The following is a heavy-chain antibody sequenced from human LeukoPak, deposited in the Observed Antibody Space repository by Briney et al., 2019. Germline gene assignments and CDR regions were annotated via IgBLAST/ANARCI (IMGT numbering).Heavy chain of an antibody. J-gene: IGHJ4*02. V-gene: IGHV4-4*07. CDR3: ARIADYYGDYLFDS. Sequence: PSETLSLTCSVSGGSTSSYFWGWIRQPGGKGLEWIGRVSSSGITDYNPSLRGRVTMSLDTSKNQFSLTLYAVTAADTAVYYCARIADYYGDYLFDSWGQGTPLTVSS. D-gene: IGHD4-17*01. CDR2: VSSSGIT. CDR1: GGSTSSYF.